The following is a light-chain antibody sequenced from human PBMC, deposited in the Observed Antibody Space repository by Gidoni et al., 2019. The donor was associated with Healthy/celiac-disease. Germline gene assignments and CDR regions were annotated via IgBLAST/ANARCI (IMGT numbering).Light chain of an antibody. CDR3: QQSYSTLRT. CDR1: QSSSSY. J-gene: IGKJ1*01. CDR2: AAS. V-gene: IGKV1-39*01. Sequence: DIQMTQSPSSLSASVGDRVTITCRASQSSSSYLNWYQQKPGKAPKLLIDAASSLQSGVPSRFSGSGSGTDFTLTISSLQPEDFATYYCQQSYSTLRTFGQGTKVEIK.